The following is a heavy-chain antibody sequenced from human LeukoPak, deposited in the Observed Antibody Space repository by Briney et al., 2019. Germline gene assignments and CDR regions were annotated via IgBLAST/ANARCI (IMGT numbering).Heavy chain of an antibody. CDR2: IYHSGST. J-gene: IGHJ4*02. CDR3: AREDYGGRLPFDY. D-gene: IGHD4-23*01. CDR1: GYSISSGYY. Sequence: NPSETLSLTCTVSGYSISSGYYWGWIRPPPGKGLEWIGSIYHSGSTYYNPSLKSRVTISVDTSKNQFSLKLSSVTAADTAVYYCAREDYGGRLPFDYWGQGTLVTVSS. V-gene: IGHV4-38-2*02.